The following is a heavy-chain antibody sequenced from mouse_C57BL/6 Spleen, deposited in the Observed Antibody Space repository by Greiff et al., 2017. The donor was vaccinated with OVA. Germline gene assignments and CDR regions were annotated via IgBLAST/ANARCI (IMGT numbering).Heavy chain of an antibody. V-gene: IGHV1-18*01. CDR3: ARRDYYGSRGFAY. Sequence: VQLQQSGPELVKPGASVKIPCKASGYTFTDYNMDWVKQSHGKSLEWIGDINPNNGGTIYNQKFKGKATLTVDKSSSTAYMELRSLTSEETAVYYCARRDYYGSRGFAYWGQGTLVTVSA. CDR2: INPNNGGT. J-gene: IGHJ3*01. CDR1: GYTFTDYN. D-gene: IGHD1-1*01.